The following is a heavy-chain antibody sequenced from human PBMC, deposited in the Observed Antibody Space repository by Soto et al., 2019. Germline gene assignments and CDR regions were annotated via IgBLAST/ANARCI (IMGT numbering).Heavy chain of an antibody. D-gene: IGHD2-15*01. CDR2: ISYDGFNK. Sequence: GGSLRLSCAASGFTFSSYAMHWVRQAPGKGLEWVTVISYDGFNKYYANSVKGRFTISRDNSKNTLFLQMNSLRAEDTSVYYCAREEAYCSGGSCSPTLDYWGQGTLVTVSS. V-gene: IGHV3-30-3*01. CDR3: AREEAYCSGGSCSPTLDY. J-gene: IGHJ4*02. CDR1: GFTFSSYA.